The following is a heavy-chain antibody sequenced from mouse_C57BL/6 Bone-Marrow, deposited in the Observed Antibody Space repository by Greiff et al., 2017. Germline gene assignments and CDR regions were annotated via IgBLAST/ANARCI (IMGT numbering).Heavy chain of an antibody. D-gene: IGHD1-1*01. CDR1: GYTFTSYW. V-gene: IGHV1-55*01. CDR3: ARGDYYGSSRDY. CDR2: IYPGSGST. Sequence: VQLQQPGAELVKPGASVQMSCKASGYTFTSYWITWVKQRPGQGLEWIGDIYPGSGSTNYNEKFKSKATLTVDTSSSTAYMQLSSLTSEDSAGYYCARGDYYGSSRDYWGQGTTLTVSS. J-gene: IGHJ2*01.